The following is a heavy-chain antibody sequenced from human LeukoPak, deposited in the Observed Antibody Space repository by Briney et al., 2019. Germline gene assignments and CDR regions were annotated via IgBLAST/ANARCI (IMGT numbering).Heavy chain of an antibody. CDR1: GFIFSNYG. CDR2: ILYDGQTK. D-gene: IGHD6-19*01. CDR3: AREWGRIAVAGGPGY. J-gene: IGHJ4*02. Sequence: GGSLRLSCEASGFIFSNYGMHWVRQAPGKGLEWLELILYDGQTKFYADSVKGRFTISRDKSGNTLFLHMTSLRVEDTAVYYCAREWGRIAVAGGPGYWGQGALVTVSS. V-gene: IGHV3-33*01.